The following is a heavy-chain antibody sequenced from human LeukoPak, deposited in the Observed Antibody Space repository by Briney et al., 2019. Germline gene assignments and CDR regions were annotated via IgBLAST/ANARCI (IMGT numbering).Heavy chain of an antibody. V-gene: IGHV4-34*01. Sequence: SETLSLTCAVYGGSFSGYYWSWIRQPPGKGLEWIGEINHSGSTNYNPSLKSRVTISVDTSKNPFSLKLSSVTAADTAVYYCARGRYYYGSGSYYNGGPNWFDPWGQGTLVTVSS. J-gene: IGHJ5*02. CDR1: GGSFSGYY. CDR2: INHSGST. CDR3: ARGRYYYGSGSYYNGGPNWFDP. D-gene: IGHD3-10*01.